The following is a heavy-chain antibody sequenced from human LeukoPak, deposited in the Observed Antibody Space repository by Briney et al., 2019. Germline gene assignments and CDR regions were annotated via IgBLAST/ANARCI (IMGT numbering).Heavy chain of an antibody. CDR3: AREKTDDYDFWSGYLSYFDY. J-gene: IGHJ4*02. D-gene: IGHD3-3*01. CDR2: IYYSGST. Sequence: SETLSLTCTVSGGSISSYYWSWIRQPPGKGLEWIGYIYYSGSTNYNPSLKSRVTISVDTSKNQFSLKLSSVTAADRAVYYCAREKTDDYDFWSGYLSYFDYWGQGTLVTVSS. V-gene: IGHV4-59*01. CDR1: GGSISSYY.